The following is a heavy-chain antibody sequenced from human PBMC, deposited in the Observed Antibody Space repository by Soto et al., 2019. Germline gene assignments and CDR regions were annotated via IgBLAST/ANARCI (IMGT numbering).Heavy chain of an antibody. CDR2: VEYGGST. Sequence: SETLSLTCTVSGGSIISSNFYWGWIRQPPGKGLEWIGSVEYGGSTYDNPSLKSRVTLSADTSKNQFSLNLTSVTAADAAIYYCARHVRGAVTMNWFDPWGHGTLVTVSS. CDR1: GGSIISSNFY. J-gene: IGHJ5*02. CDR3: ARHVRGAVTMNWFDP. V-gene: IGHV4-39*01. D-gene: IGHD4-17*01.